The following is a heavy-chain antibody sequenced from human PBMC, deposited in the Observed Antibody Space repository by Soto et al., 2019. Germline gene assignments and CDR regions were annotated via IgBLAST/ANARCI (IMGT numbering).Heavy chain of an antibody. D-gene: IGHD6-6*01. CDR3: AKDRQYSSSSSRGGFDY. CDR2: ISGSGSST. CDR1: GFTFSSYA. J-gene: IGHJ4*02. Sequence: EVQLLESGGGLVQPGGSLRLSCAASGFTFSSYAMTWVRQAPGKGLEWVSSISGSGSSTYYADSLKVQFTISRDNSKNTLYLQRNSLRAEDTALYYCAKDRQYSSSSSRGGFDYWGQGTLVTVSS. V-gene: IGHV3-23*01.